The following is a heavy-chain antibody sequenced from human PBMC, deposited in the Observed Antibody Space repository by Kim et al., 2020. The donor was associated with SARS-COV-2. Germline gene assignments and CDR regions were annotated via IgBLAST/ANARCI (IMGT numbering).Heavy chain of an antibody. CDR2: IYYSGST. CDR1: GGSISSSSYY. J-gene: IGHJ4*02. Sequence: SETLSLTCTVSGGSISSSSYYWGWIRQPPGKGLEWIGSIYYSGSTYYNPSLKSRVTISVDTSKNQFSLKLSSVTAADTAVYYCARGPLWFGELLDAYFDYWGQGTLVTVSS. CDR3: ARGPLWFGELLDAYFDY. D-gene: IGHD3-10*01. V-gene: IGHV4-39*01.